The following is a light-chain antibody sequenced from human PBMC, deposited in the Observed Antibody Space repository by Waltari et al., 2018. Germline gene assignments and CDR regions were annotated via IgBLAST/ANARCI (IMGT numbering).Light chain of an antibody. J-gene: IGLJ2*01. Sequence: QSALTQPASVSGSPGQSITISCTGSSSDGGGYNYVSWYQKHPGKAPKLMIYDVSHRPSGVSNRFSGSKSGNTASLTISGLQAEDEADYYCSSYTGSSTLVFGGGTKLTVL. CDR2: DVS. CDR3: SSYTGSSTLV. CDR1: SSDGGGYNY. V-gene: IGLV2-14*03.